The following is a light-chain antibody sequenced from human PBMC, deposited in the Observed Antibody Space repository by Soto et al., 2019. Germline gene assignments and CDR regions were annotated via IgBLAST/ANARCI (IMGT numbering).Light chain of an antibody. CDR1: SGHSSYA. Sequence: QSVLTQSPSASASLGASVKLTCTLSSGHSSYAIAWHQQQPEKGPRYLMKLSSDGSHSKGDGIPDRFSGSSSGAERYLTISSLQSEDEADYFCQTWNTDVVVFGGGTKVTVL. CDR3: QTWNTDVVV. CDR2: LSSDGSH. V-gene: IGLV4-69*01. J-gene: IGLJ2*01.